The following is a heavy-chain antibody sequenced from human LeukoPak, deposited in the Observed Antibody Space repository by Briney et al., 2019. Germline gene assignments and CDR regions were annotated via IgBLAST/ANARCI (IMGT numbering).Heavy chain of an antibody. CDR3: ARGVGEGYNWNFASNAFDI. V-gene: IGHV1-2*02. J-gene: IGHJ3*02. Sequence: ASVKVSCKASGYTFTGYYMHWVRQAPGQGLEWMGWINPNSGGTNYAQKFQGRVTMTRDMSTSTVYMELSSLRSEDTAVYYCARGVGEGYNWNFASNAFDIWGQGTMVTVSS. D-gene: IGHD1-7*01. CDR1: GYTFTGYY. CDR2: INPNSGGT.